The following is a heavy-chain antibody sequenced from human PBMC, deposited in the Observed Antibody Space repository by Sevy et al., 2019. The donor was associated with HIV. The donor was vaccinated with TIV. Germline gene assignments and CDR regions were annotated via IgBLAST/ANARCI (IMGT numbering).Heavy chain of an antibody. Sequence: GGSLRLSCAASGFTFSSYAMSWVRQAPGKGLEWVSAISGGGGSTYYADSVKGRLTIARDNSKNTLYLQMNSLRAEDTAVYDCARHDYGDYIDSYGGQGTLVTVSS. CDR2: ISGGGGST. V-gene: IGHV3-23*01. J-gene: IGHJ4*02. CDR3: ARHDYGDYIDSY. D-gene: IGHD4-17*01. CDR1: GFTFSSYA.